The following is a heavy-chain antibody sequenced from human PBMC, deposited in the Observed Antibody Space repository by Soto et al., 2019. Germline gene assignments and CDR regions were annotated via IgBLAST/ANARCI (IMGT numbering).Heavy chain of an antibody. D-gene: IGHD3-10*01. CDR1: GYTFTNYG. J-gene: IGHJ5*02. CDR3: ARGVGAGTDYNKYNRFDP. V-gene: IGHV1-18*01. Sequence: ASVKVSCKASGYTFTNYGISWVRQAPGQGLEWMGWINTYNGNTNHAQKLQGRVTMTTDTSTSTAYMELRSLRSDDTAVYYCARGVGAGTDYNKYNRFDPWGQGTLVTVAS. CDR2: INTYNGNT.